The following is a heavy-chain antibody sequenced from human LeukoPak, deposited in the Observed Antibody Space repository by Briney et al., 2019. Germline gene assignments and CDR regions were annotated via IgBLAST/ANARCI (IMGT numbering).Heavy chain of an antibody. D-gene: IGHD2-15*01. CDR2: FYHSGIT. V-gene: IGHV4-38-2*02. CDR3: ARGSVVAARDHQNWFDP. Sequence: SETLSLTCTVSGYSISSGYFWGWIRQPPGKGLEWIGSFYHSGITYYNPSLKSRVTISADTSKNQLALKLSSVTAADTAVYYCARGSVVAARDHQNWFDPWGQGNLVTVSS. J-gene: IGHJ5*02. CDR1: GYSISSGYF.